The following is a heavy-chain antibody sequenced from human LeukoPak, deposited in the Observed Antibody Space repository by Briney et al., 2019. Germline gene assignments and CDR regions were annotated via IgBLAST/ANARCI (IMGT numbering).Heavy chain of an antibody. D-gene: IGHD1-26*01. J-gene: IGHJ6*02. Sequence: GGSLRLSCAASGFTFSTYAMEWVRQAPRKGLEWVSAITGSGDSTSYADSAKGRFTISRDNSRNTLHLQMNSLRAEDTAVYYCAKATRATSGYGVDVWGQGTTVTVSS. CDR1: GFTFSTYA. V-gene: IGHV3-23*01. CDR3: AKATRATSGYGVDV. CDR2: ITGSGDST.